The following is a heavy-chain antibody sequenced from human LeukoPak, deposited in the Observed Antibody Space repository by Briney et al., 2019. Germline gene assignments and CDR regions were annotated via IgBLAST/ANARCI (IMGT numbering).Heavy chain of an antibody. CDR3: AKDGSFDAFDI. CDR2: ISGSGGSI. D-gene: IGHD3-10*01. V-gene: IGHV3-23*01. CDR1: GFTFSRYG. Sequence: QPGGSLRLFCAASGFTFSRYGMNWVRQAPGKGLEWVSAISGSGGSIHYADSVKGRFTISRDNSKNTLYLQMNSLRAEDTAIYYCAKDGSFDAFDIWGQGTMVTASS. J-gene: IGHJ3*02.